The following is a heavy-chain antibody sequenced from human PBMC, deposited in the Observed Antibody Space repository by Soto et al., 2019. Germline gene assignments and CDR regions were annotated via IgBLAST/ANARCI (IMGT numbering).Heavy chain of an antibody. J-gene: IGHJ4*02. D-gene: IGHD6-13*01. CDR1: GYTFTSYA. Sequence: ASVKVSCKASGYTFTSYALHWVRQAPGQRLEWMGWINAGNGNTKYSQKFQGRVTITKDTSATTAYMELSSLRSDDTAVYYCARGVTAAFDFWGQGTLVTVSS. CDR3: ARGVTAAFDF. CDR2: INAGNGNT. V-gene: IGHV1-3*01.